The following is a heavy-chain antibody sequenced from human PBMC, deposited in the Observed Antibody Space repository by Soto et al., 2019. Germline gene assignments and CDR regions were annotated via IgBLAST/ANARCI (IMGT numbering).Heavy chain of an antibody. D-gene: IGHD1-26*01. Sequence: QVQLVQSGAEVRKPGSSVKVSCKASGGTFSSHSFSWLRQAPGQGLEWMGGIVPHSGTSNYAQKFQDRLTLSANESTSTAYMELSTLTSEDTAVYYCARDGSGSPYDFEHWGQGTQVTVSS. J-gene: IGHJ4*02. CDR3: ARDGSGSPYDFEH. CDR1: GGTFSSHS. V-gene: IGHV1-69*01. CDR2: IVPHSGTS.